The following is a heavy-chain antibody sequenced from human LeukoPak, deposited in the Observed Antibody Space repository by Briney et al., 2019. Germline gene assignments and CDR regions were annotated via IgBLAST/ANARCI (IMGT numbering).Heavy chain of an antibody. D-gene: IGHD6-13*01. Sequence: PGGSLRLSCAASGFTLSSYGMHWVRQAPGKGLEWVAVIWYDGSNKYYADSVKGRFTISRDNSKNTLYLQMNSLRAEDTAVYYCAKDGSSWYYYYYYYMDVWGKGTTVTVSS. CDR1: GFTLSSYG. CDR3: AKDGSSWYYYYYYYMDV. V-gene: IGHV3-33*06. J-gene: IGHJ6*03. CDR2: IWYDGSNK.